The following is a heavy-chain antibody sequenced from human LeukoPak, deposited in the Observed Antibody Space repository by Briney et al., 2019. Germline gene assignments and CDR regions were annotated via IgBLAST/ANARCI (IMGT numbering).Heavy chain of an antibody. D-gene: IGHD6-13*01. CDR1: GGSFNSGY. CDR3: ARDGAGRSFYY. CDR2: IYYSGST. V-gene: IGHV4-59*01. Sequence: SETLSLTCTVSGGSFNSGYWSWLRQPPGKGLEWIGCIYYSGSTNHNPSLKSRVTISIDTSKNLFSLRLSSVTAADPAIYYCARDGAGRSFYYWGQGTLVTVSS. J-gene: IGHJ4*02.